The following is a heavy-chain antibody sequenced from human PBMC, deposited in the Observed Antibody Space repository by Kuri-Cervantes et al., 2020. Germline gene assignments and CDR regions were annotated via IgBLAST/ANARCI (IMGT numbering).Heavy chain of an antibody. CDR2: ISYSGNTK. Sequence: LFLTCAASGFTFSDFGTHWVRQAPGKGLEWVAVISYSGNTKYYADSVKGRFSISRDNAKNTLYLQMNSLRAEDTALYYCARDLTGNVVDSWGQGTLVTVSS. CDR1: GFTFSDFG. J-gene: IGHJ4*02. D-gene: IGHD3-9*01. V-gene: IGHV3-30*03. CDR3: ARDLTGNVVDS.